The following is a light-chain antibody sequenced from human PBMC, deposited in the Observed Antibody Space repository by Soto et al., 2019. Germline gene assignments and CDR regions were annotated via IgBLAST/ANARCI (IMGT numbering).Light chain of an antibody. CDR2: DVS. CDR3: SSYTGSSTYV. J-gene: IGLJ1*01. CDR1: SSEVGGYNY. Sequence: QSALTQPASVSGSPGQSITISCTGTSSEVGGYNYVSWYQQHPGKAPKLMIYDVSNRPSGVSNRFSGSKSGNTASLTISGLQAEDESDYYCSSYTGSSTYVFGTGT. V-gene: IGLV2-14*03.